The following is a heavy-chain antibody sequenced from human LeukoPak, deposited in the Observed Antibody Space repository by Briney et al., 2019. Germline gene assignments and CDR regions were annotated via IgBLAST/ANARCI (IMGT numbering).Heavy chain of an antibody. Sequence: GGSLRLSCAASGFTFSGSAMHWVRQAPGKGLEWVGRIRSKANSYATAYAASVKGRFTISRDDSKNTAYLQMNSPYTEDAAVYYCTSMIVQGHYYYYYMDVWGKGTTVTVSS. CDR2: IRSKANSYAT. CDR3: TSMIVQGHYYYYYMDV. V-gene: IGHV3-73*01. CDR1: GFTFSGSA. D-gene: IGHD3-22*01. J-gene: IGHJ6*03.